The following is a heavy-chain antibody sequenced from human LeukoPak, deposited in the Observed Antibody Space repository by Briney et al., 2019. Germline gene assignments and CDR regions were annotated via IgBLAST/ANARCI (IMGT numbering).Heavy chain of an antibody. CDR1: GGSFSGYY. V-gene: IGHV4-34*01. D-gene: IGHD3-3*01. CDR2: IYYSGST. J-gene: IGHJ4*02. CDR3: ASITIFGVVPNPSDY. Sequence: SETLSLTCAVFGGSFSGYYWTWIRQPPGKGLEWIGSIYYSGSTYYNPSLKSRVTISVDTSKNQFSLKLSSVTAADTAVYYCASITIFGVVPNPSDYWGQGTLVTVSS.